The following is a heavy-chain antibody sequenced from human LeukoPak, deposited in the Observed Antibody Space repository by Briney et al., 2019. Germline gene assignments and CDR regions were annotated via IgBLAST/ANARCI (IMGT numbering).Heavy chain of an antibody. J-gene: IGHJ5*02. CDR1: GGSFSGYY. D-gene: IGHD2-2*01. CDR3: ASLGDIVVVPAATIRSNWFDP. V-gene: IGHV4-34*01. CDR2: INHSGST. Sequence: PSETLSLTCAVYGGSFSGYYWSWIRQPPGKGLEWIGEINHSGSTNYNPSLKSRVTISVDTSNNQFSLKLSSVTAADTAVYYCASLGDIVVVPAATIRSNWFDPWGQGTLVTVSS.